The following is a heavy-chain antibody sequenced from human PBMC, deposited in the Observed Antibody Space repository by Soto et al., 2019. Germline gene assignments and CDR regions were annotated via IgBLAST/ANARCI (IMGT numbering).Heavy chain of an antibody. J-gene: IGHJ4*02. CDR1: GFTFSSDW. Sequence: PGGSLRLSCAASGFTFSSDWMHWVRQAPGKGLVWASRINTDGSGTTYADSVKGRFTISRDNAKNMVYLQMNSLRAEDTAVYYCARGRPGPQHYFYYWGLGNMVTVS. CDR2: INTDGSGT. V-gene: IGHV3-74*01. CDR3: ARGRPGPQHYFYY. D-gene: IGHD6-6*01.